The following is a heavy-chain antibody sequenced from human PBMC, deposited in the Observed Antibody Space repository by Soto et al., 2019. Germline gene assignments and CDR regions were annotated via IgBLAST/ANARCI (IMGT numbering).Heavy chain of an antibody. D-gene: IGHD1-26*01. CDR3: AREGASGFGMDV. J-gene: IGHJ6*02. V-gene: IGHV4-4*07. CDR2: IYTSGST. Sequence: QVQLQESGPGLVKPSETLSLTCNVSGGSIRIYYWSWVRQPAGKALEWIGRIYTSGSTNYNPSLRSRVSISVDTSKNQFSLTVTSVTAADTAVYYCAREGASGFGMDVWGQGTTVTVSS. CDR1: GGSIRIYY.